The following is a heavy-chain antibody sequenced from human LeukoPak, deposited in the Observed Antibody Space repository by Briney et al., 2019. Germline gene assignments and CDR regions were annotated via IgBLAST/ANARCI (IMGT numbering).Heavy chain of an antibody. Sequence: GGSQRLSCAASGFTFSSYWMSWVRQAPGKGLEWVANIKQDGSEKYYVDSVKGRFTISRDNAKNSLYLQMNSLRAEDTAVYYCARDRRFGELLFVSGGQGTLVTVSS. V-gene: IGHV3-7*01. CDR3: ARDRRFGELLFVS. D-gene: IGHD3-10*01. J-gene: IGHJ4*02. CDR1: GFTFSSYW. CDR2: IKQDGSEK.